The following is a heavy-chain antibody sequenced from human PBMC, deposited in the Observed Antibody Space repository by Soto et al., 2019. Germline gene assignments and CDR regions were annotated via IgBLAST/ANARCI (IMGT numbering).Heavy chain of an antibody. CDR3: ARGGYYYDSSGPRDAFDI. CDR2: INPNSGGT. D-gene: IGHD3-22*01. J-gene: IGHJ3*02. Sequence: ASVKVSCTASGYTFTGYYMHWVRQAPGQGLEWMGWINPNSGGTNYAQKFQGRVTMTRDTSISTAYMELSRLRSDDTAVYYCARGGYYYDSSGPRDAFDIWGQGTMVTVSS. CDR1: GYTFTGYY. V-gene: IGHV1-2*02.